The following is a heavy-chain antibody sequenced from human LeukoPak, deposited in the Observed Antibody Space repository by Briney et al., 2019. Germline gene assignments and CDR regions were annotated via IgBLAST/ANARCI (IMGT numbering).Heavy chain of an antibody. D-gene: IGHD6-13*01. J-gene: IGHJ4*02. V-gene: IGHV3-48*04. Sequence: GGSLGLSCVASGFTFSRYSINWVRQAPGQGLDWISYISSDSGTIYYADSVEGRFTISRDNAKHSLYLQMNSLRAEDTAVYYCARAGYSSSWYGESYFDYWGQGILVTVSS. CDR3: ARAGYSSSWYGESYFDY. CDR1: GFTFSRYS. CDR2: ISSDSGTI.